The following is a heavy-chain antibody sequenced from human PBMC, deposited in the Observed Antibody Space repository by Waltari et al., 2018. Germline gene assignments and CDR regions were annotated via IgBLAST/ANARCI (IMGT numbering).Heavy chain of an antibody. CDR1: GYTLPELS. CDR2: FDPEDGET. D-gene: IGHD2-15*01. CDR3: ATAGYCSGGSCFDAFDI. V-gene: IGHV1-24*01. Sequence: QVQLVQSGAEVKKPGASVKVSCKVSGYTLPELSMHWVRPAPGKGPEWMGGFDPEDGETIYEQKFQGRVTMTEDTSTDTAYMELSSLRSEDTAVYYCATAGYCSGGSCFDAFDIWGQGTMVTVSS. J-gene: IGHJ3*02.